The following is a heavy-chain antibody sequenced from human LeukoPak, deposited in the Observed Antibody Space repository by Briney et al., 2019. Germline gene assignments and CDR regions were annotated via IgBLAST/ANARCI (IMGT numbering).Heavy chain of an antibody. Sequence: SETLSLTCTVSGGSISSYYWSWIRQPPGKGLDWIAYIYYSGSTNYNPSLKSRVTISVDKSKNQFSLKLTSVTAADTAVYYCARVIVGTLDYYYYYMDVWGKGTTVTISS. J-gene: IGHJ6*03. V-gene: IGHV4-59*08. CDR3: ARVIVGTLDYYYYYMDV. CDR2: IYYSGST. D-gene: IGHD3-16*02. CDR1: GGSISSYY.